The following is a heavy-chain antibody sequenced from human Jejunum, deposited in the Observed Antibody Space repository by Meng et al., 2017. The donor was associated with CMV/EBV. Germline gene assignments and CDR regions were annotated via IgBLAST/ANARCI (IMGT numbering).Heavy chain of an antibody. CDR2: ISWNTNSI. V-gene: IGHV3-9*01. CDR3: SKDETGYETLGGMDV. J-gene: IGHJ6*02. Sequence: GFVFEHYAMHWVRQAPGKGLEWVSGISWNTNSITYAESVRGRFTISRDNGKKTLYLQMNSLRPDDTALYYCSKDETGYETLGGMDVWGLGTTVTVSS. CDR1: GFVFEHYA. D-gene: IGHD5-12*01.